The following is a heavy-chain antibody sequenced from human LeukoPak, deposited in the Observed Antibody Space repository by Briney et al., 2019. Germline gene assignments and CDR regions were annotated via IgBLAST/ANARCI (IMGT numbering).Heavy chain of an antibody. D-gene: IGHD1-26*01. CDR3: AKMKGHPLPKYYMDV. CDR2: ISGSGDNK. V-gene: IGHV3-23*01. CDR1: GFTVSSNY. Sequence: LPGGSLRLSCAASGFTVSSNYMSWVRQAPGKGLEWVSGISGSGDNKLYADSVKGRFTISRDNSKNTLYLEMNSLRAEDTAIYYCAKMKGHPLPKYYMDVWGQGTTVTVSS. J-gene: IGHJ6*01.